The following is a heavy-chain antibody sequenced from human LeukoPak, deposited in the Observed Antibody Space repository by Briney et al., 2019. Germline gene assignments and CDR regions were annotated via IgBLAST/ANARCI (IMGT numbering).Heavy chain of an antibody. CDR2: ISGSGGSA. V-gene: IGHV3-23*01. D-gene: IGHD6-13*01. CDR3: AKGGTSGWYFVFDY. CDR1: GFTFRSYA. Sequence: GGSLRLSCAASGFTFRSYAMTWVRQAPGKGLEWVSVISGSGGSAYYADSVKGRFTISRDNFKNTLYLQMNSLTAEDTAVYYCAKGGTSGWYFVFDYWGQGVLVTVSS. J-gene: IGHJ4*02.